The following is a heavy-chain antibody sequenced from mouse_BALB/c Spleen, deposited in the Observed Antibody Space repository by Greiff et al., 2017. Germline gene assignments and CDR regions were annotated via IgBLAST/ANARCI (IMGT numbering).Heavy chain of an antibody. CDR1: GYTFTSYW. CDR2: IYPSDSYT. Sequence: QVQLQQSGAELVRPGASVKLSCKASGYTFTSYWINWVKQRPGQGLEWIGNIYPSDSYTNYNQKFKDKATLTVDKSSSTAYMQLSSPTSEDSAVYYCTGGRHWFAYWGQGTLVTVSA. D-gene: IGHD2-12*01. CDR3: TGGRHWFAY. V-gene: IGHV1-69*02. J-gene: IGHJ3*01.